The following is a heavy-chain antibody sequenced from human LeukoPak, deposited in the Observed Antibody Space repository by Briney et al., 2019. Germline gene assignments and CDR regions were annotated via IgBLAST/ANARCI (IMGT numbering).Heavy chain of an antibody. CDR3: AKDIAYGGNPEYFQH. D-gene: IGHD4-23*01. CDR1: LFTFDDYA. V-gene: IGHV3-9*01. J-gene: IGHJ1*01. CDR2: ISWNSGSI. Sequence: GGSLRLSCAASLFTFDDYAIHWVRQAPGKGLEWVSGISWNSGSIGSADSVKGRFTISRDNAKNSLYLQMNSLRAEDTALYYCAKDIAYGGNPEYFQHWGQGTLVTVSS.